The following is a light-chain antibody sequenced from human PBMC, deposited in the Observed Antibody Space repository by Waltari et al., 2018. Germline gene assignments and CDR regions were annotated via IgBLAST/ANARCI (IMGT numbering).Light chain of an antibody. CDR3: QQFNDVPFT. V-gene: IGKV1-33*01. CDR1: QDIRNS. Sequence: DIQMTQSPSSLSASVGDRVTITCQASQDIRNSLNWYQQKPGKAPDLLIYDASNLEIVVPSRFSGSGSGTDFTFTISNLQPEDIATYYCQQFNDVPFTFGPGTKVDFK. CDR2: DAS. J-gene: IGKJ3*01.